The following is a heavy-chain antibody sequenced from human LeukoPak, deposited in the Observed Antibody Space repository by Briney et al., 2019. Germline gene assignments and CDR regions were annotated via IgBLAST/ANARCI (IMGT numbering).Heavy chain of an antibody. CDR1: GFTFSRYE. CDR3: AREGITAGVNLDY. V-gene: IGHV3-48*03. J-gene: IGHJ4*02. Sequence: GGSLRLSCAASGFTFSRYEMNWVRQAPGKGLEWVSYISSGGSNKYYADSGKGGFTIARENEKNTLYLQMNSLRAEDTAVYYCAREGITAGVNLDYWGQGTLVTVSS. CDR2: ISSGGSNK. D-gene: IGHD1-14*01.